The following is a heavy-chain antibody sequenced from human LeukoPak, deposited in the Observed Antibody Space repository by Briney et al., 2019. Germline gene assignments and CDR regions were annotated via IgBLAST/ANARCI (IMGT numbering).Heavy chain of an antibody. CDR2: INHSGST. Sequence: MPSETLSLTCAVYGGSFSGYYWSWIRQPPGKGLEWIGEINHSGSTNYNPSLKSRVTISVDTSKNQFSLKLSSVTAADTAVYYCAREEIRSWFDPWGQGTLVTVSS. D-gene: IGHD5-24*01. CDR3: AREEIRSWFDP. V-gene: IGHV4-34*01. J-gene: IGHJ5*02. CDR1: GGSFSGYY.